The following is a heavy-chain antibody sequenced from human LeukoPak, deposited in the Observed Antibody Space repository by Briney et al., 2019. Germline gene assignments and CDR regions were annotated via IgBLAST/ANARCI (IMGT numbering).Heavy chain of an antibody. V-gene: IGHV3-74*01. Sequence: GGSLRLSCSASGFTFSNSAMHWVRQAPGKGLVWVSRINSDGSSTSYADSVKGRFTISRDNAKNTLYLQMNSLRAEDTAVYYCARGAYYDFWSGYYYYYGMDVWGQGTTVTVSS. J-gene: IGHJ6*02. CDR1: GFTFSNSA. D-gene: IGHD3-3*01. CDR3: ARGAYYDFWSGYYYYYGMDV. CDR2: INSDGSST.